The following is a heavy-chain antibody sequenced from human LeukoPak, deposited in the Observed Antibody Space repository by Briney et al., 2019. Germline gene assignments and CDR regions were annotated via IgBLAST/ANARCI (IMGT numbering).Heavy chain of an antibody. V-gene: IGHV1-2*02. CDR3: VRGGYYDILTGYLNY. Sequence: ASVKVSCKASGYTFTGYYMHWVRQAPGQGLEWMAWINPNSGGTNYAQKFQGRVTMTRETSISTAYMELSRLRSDDTAVYYCVRGGYYDILTGYLNYWGQGTLVTVSS. J-gene: IGHJ4*02. CDR1: GYTFTGYY. CDR2: INPNSGGT. D-gene: IGHD3-9*01.